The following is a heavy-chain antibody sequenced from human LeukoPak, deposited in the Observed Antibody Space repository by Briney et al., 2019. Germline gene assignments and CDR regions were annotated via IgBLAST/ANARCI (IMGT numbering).Heavy chain of an antibody. CDR2: ISSNGGST. Sequence: PGGSLRLSCAAPGFTFSSYAMHWVRQAPGKGLEYVSAISSNGGSTYYANSVKGRFTISRDNSKSTLYLQMGSLRAEDMAVYYCARDRGDSSSSSYFDYWGQGTLVTVSS. CDR1: GFTFSSYA. J-gene: IGHJ4*02. V-gene: IGHV3-64*01. CDR3: ARDRGDSSSSSYFDY. D-gene: IGHD6-6*01.